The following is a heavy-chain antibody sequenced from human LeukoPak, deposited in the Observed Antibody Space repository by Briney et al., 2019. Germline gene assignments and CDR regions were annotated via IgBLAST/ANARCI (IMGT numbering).Heavy chain of an antibody. D-gene: IGHD2-8*01. Sequence: GASVKVSCKASGYTFTGYYIHWVRQAPGQGLERMGWINPNSGGTNYAQNFQGTVTMTRDTSTSTAYMELSRLRSDDTAVYYCAKMVREFYTISYYFDYWGQGTLVTVSS. CDR2: INPNSGGT. J-gene: IGHJ4*02. CDR1: GYTFTGYY. CDR3: AKMVREFYTISYYFDY. V-gene: IGHV1-2*02.